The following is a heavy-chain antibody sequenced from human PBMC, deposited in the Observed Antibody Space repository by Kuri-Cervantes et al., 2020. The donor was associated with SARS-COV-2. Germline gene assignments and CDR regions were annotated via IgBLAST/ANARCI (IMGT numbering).Heavy chain of an antibody. CDR3: ARVRTGTTSNWFDP. CDR1: GGSISSSSYY. J-gene: IGHJ5*02. D-gene: IGHD1-7*01. Sequence: GSLRLSCTVSGGSISSSSYYWGWIRQPPGKGLEWIGSIYYSGSTYYNPSLKSRVTISVDTSKNQFSLKLSSVTAADTAVYYCARVRTGTTSNWFDPWGQGTLVTVSS. V-gene: IGHV4-39*07. CDR2: IYYSGST.